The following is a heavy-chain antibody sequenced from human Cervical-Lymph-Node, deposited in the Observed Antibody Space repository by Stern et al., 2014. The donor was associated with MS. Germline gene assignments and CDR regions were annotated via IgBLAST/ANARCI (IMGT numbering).Heavy chain of an antibody. Sequence: QVTLRESGPVLVKPTETLTLTCTVSGFSLSNARMGVSWIRQPPGKALEWLANIFSNDEKSYSTSLKSRLTISKDTSKSQVVLTMTNMDPVDTATYYCARTWPTTLKGHWFDPWGQGTLVTVSS. V-gene: IGHV2-26*01. D-gene: IGHD1-7*01. CDR3: ARTWPTTLKGHWFDP. CDR2: IFSNDEK. CDR1: GFSLSNARMG. J-gene: IGHJ5*02.